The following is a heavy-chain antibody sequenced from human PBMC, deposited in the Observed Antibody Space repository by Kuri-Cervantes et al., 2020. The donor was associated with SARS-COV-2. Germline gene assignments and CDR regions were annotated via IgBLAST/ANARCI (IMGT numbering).Heavy chain of an antibody. Sequence: GGSLRLSCAAPGFTFSSYEMNWVRQAPGKGLEWVSYISSSGSTIYYADSVKGRFTISRDNAKNSLYLQMNSLRAEDTAVYYCARVNYDILTGAYYYYYMDVWGKGTTVTVSS. J-gene: IGHJ6*03. CDR3: ARVNYDILTGAYYYYYMDV. CDR1: GFTFSSYE. CDR2: ISSSGSTI. D-gene: IGHD3-9*01. V-gene: IGHV3-48*03.